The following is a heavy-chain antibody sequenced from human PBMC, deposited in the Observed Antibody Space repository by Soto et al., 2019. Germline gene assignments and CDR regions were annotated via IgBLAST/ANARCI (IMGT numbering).Heavy chain of an antibody. Sequence: PGESLKISCKCSGYSFTSYWIGWVRQMPGKGLEWMGIIYPGDSDTRYSPSFQGQVTISADKSISTAYLQWSSLKASDTAMYYCARPVVDYDSSGYYPNWGQGTLVTVSS. V-gene: IGHV5-51*01. D-gene: IGHD3-22*01. CDR1: GYSFTSYW. J-gene: IGHJ4*02. CDR3: ARPVVDYDSSGYYPN. CDR2: IYPGDSDT.